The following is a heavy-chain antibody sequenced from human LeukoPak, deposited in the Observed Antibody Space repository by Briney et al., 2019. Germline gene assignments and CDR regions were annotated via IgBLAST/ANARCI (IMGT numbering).Heavy chain of an antibody. CDR2: ISAYNGNT. CDR3: ARFFLLVGRGVVVPAALDY. CDR1: GYTFTSYG. J-gene: IGHJ4*02. Sequence: ASVKVSCKASGYTFTSYGISWVRQAPGQGLEWMGWISAYNGNTNYAQKLQGRVTMTTDTSTSTAYMELRSLRSDDTAVYYCARFFLLVGRGVVVPAALDYWGQGTLVTVSS. V-gene: IGHV1-18*04. D-gene: IGHD2-2*01.